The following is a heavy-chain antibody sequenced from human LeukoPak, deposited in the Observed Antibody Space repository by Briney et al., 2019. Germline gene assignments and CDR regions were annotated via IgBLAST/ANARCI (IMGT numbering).Heavy chain of an antibody. CDR1: GGSISSGSYY. J-gene: IGHJ3*02. CDR2: IYTSGST. Sequence: SETLSLTCTVSGGSISSGSYYWSCIRQPAGKGLEWIGRIYTSGSTNYNPSLKSRVTISVDTSKNQFSLKLSSVTAADTAVYYCARELGYSGSYRDAFDIWGQGTMVTVSS. V-gene: IGHV4-61*02. D-gene: IGHD1-26*01. CDR3: ARELGYSGSYRDAFDI.